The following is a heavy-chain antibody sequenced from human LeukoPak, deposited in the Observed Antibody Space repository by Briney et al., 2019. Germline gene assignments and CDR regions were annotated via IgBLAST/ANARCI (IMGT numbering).Heavy chain of an antibody. CDR3: ARRTFPNEAFDV. V-gene: IGHV3-21*01. J-gene: IGHJ3*01. D-gene: IGHD1-14*01. CDR1: GFTFSNFS. Sequence: GGSFIRSFAAHGFTFSNFSMTWVRQTPGRGLECVSGISGSGSDIYYADSVKGRYTNSSDKPKRSLYLQMTSLRAEDTDVHYCARRTFPNEAFDVWGQGTVVTVSS. CDR2: ISGSGSDI.